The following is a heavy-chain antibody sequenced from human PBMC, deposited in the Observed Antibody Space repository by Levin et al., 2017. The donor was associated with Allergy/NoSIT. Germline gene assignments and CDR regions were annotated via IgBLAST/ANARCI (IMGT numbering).Heavy chain of an antibody. D-gene: IGHD4-17*01. V-gene: IGHV3-30-3*01. CDR2: ISYDGCNK. Sequence: GGSLRLSCAASGFTFSSYAMYWVRQAPGKGLEWVAVISYDGCNKYYADSVKGRFTISRDNSKNTLYLQMNSLRVEDTAVYYCARTNYGDYGPFAYWGQGTLVTVSS. CDR3: ARTNYGDYGPFAY. J-gene: IGHJ4*02. CDR1: GFTFSSYA.